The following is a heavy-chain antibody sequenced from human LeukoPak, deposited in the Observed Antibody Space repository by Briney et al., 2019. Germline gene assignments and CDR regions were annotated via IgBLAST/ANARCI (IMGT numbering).Heavy chain of an antibody. J-gene: IGHJ3*02. CDR3: ARGRRRVAHDACDI. CDR2: ISSSSSYI. V-gene: IGHV3-21*01. CDR1: GFIFSSYI. D-gene: IGHD5-12*01. Sequence: GGSLRLSCAASGFIFSSYIMNWVRQAPGKGLEWVSSISSSSSYIYYADSVKGRLTISRDNAKNSLYLQMNSLRAEDTAVHYCARGRRRVAHDACDIWGQGTMVTVSS.